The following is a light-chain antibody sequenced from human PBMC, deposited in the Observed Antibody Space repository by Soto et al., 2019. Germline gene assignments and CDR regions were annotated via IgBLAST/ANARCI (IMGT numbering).Light chain of an antibody. Sequence: PGERATLSCRASQSVSISYLVWYQQKTGQAPRLLIYSASTRATGIPDRFSGSVSGTDFTLTISRLEPDDFAVYYCQQFGTSPPAITFGQGTRLELK. J-gene: IGKJ5*01. CDR2: SAS. CDR3: QQFGTSPPAIT. V-gene: IGKV3-20*01. CDR1: QSVSISY.